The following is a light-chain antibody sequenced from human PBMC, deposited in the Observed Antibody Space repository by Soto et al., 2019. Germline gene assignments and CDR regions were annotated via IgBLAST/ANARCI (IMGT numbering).Light chain of an antibody. CDR3: QQRSNWIT. Sequence: EIVLTRSPATLSLSPGDRATLSCKASQSVSSYLGWYQQRPGQAPRLLIYETFNRATGIPARFSGSGSGTDFTLTISSLEPEDFAIYYCQQRSNWITFGQGTRLEIK. CDR1: QSVSSY. CDR2: ETF. V-gene: IGKV3-11*01. J-gene: IGKJ5*01.